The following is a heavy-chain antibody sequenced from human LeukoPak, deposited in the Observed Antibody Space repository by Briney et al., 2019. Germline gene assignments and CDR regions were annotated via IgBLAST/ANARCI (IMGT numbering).Heavy chain of an antibody. CDR1: GFTFSSYA. CDR2: ISSDGSNK. J-gene: IGHJ4*02. Sequence: GSLRLSCAASGFTFSSYAMHWVRQAPGKGLEWVAVISSDGSNKYYADSMKGRFTISRDNSKNTLYLQMNSLRGEDTAVYYCARGSHRRYSSSWYSLWGQGTLVTVSS. V-gene: IGHV3-30*04. D-gene: IGHD6-13*01. CDR3: ARGSHRRYSSSWYSL.